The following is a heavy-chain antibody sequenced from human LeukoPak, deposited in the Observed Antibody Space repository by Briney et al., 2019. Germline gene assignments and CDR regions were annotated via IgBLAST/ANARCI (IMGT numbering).Heavy chain of an antibody. CDR2: VRYSGST. CDR3: AGFLETDNCFDP. V-gene: IGHV4-59*01. J-gene: IGHJ5*02. Sequence: SETLSLTCTVSRGSINSYYWSWIRQSPGKGLEWIGYVRYSGSTHYNPSLKSRVTISVDTSKKYFSLKLTSVTAADTAVYYCAGFLETDNCFDPWGQGILVIVSS. CDR1: RGSINSYY. D-gene: IGHD3-3*01.